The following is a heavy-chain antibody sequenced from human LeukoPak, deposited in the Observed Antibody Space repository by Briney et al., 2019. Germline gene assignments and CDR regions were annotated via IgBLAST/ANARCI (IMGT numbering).Heavy chain of an antibody. CDR2: IYHSGST. J-gene: IGHJ4*02. CDR1: GDSISSYY. CDR3: ATGYSSTWYYFDY. V-gene: IGHV4-59*01. D-gene: IGHD6-13*01. Sequence: SETLSLTCTVSGDSISSYYWSWIRQPPGKGLEWIGYIYHSGSTNYNPSLKSRVTISADTSKDQFSLKLASVTAADTAVYYCATGYSSTWYYFDYWGQGTLITVSS.